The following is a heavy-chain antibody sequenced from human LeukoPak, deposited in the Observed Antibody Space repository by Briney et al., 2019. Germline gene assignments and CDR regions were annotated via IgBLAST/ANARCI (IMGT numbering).Heavy chain of an antibody. J-gene: IGHJ6*02. V-gene: IGHV3-74*01. D-gene: IGHD6-19*01. CDR1: GFTFNSYW. CDR3: ARGLAGAYRIMDV. Sequence: EGSLRLSCVASGFTFNSYWIHWVRQGPGKGLVWVSLTSADGTTTTYADSVQGRFTVSRDNAKNTLYLQMNTLRAEDAAVYYCARGLAGAYRIMDVWGQGTTVTVS. CDR2: TSADGTTT.